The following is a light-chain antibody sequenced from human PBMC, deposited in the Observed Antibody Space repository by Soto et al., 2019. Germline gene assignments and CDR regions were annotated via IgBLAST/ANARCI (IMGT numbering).Light chain of an antibody. J-gene: IGKJ1*01. CDR2: AAS. Sequence: DLQVTQTHSSLSASVGDRVTITCRASQSISSYLNWYQQKPGKAPKRLIYAASSLQSGVPSRFSGSGSGTEFTLTISSLQPEDFATYYCLQHNSYPWTFGQGTKVDIK. CDR3: LQHNSYPWT. CDR1: QSISSY. V-gene: IGKV1-17*01.